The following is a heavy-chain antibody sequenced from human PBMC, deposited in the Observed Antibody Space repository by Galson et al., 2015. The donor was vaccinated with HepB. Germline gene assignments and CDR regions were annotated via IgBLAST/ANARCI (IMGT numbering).Heavy chain of an antibody. CDR2: ISSSSYI. CDR1: GFTFSSYS. D-gene: IGHD2-2*01. CDR3: AKYCITTNCYPLYGMDD. Sequence: SLRLSCAASGFTFSSYSMNWVRQAPGKGLEWASSISSSSYIYYADSVKGRFTISRDNSKNTLYLQLNSLRADDTAVYYCAKYCITTNCYPLYGMDDWGQGTTVTVSS. V-gene: IGHV3-21*04. J-gene: IGHJ6*02.